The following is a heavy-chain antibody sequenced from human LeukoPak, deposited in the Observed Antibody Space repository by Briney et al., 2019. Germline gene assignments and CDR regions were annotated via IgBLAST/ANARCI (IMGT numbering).Heavy chain of an antibody. D-gene: IGHD6-19*01. CDR3: ARAAVAGRGNAFDI. V-gene: IGHV1-69*13. Sequence: ASVKVSCKASGGTSSRYAISWVRQAPGQGLEWMGGIIPIFGTANYAQKFQGRVTITADESTSTAYMELSSLRSEDTAVYYCARAAVAGRGNAFDIWGQGTMVTVSS. CDR2: IIPIFGTA. CDR1: GGTSSRYA. J-gene: IGHJ3*02.